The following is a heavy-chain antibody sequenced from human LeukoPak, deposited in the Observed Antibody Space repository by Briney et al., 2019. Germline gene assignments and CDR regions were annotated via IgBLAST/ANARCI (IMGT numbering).Heavy chain of an antibody. Sequence: GGSLRLSCAASGFTFSSYSMNWVRQAPVKGLEWVAVISYDGSNKYYADSVKGRFTISRDNSKNTLYLQMNSLRAEDTAVYYCAREHKGSGAFDIWGQGTMVTVSS. V-gene: IGHV3-30*03. J-gene: IGHJ3*02. CDR2: ISYDGSNK. CDR1: GFTFSSYS. CDR3: AREHKGSGAFDI.